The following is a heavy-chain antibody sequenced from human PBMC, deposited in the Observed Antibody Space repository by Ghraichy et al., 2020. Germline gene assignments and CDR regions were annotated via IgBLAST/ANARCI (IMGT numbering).Heavy chain of an antibody. V-gene: IGHV3-53*01. CDR1: GFTVSNNY. D-gene: IGHD6-13*01. Sequence: GGSLRLSCAASGFTVSNNYMSWVRQAPGKGLEWVSVIYSGGSTYYADSVKGRFTISRDNSKNTLYLQMNSLRAEDTAVYYCARVAAAARYWFDPWGQGTLVTVSS. CDR3: ARVAAAARYWFDP. J-gene: IGHJ5*02. CDR2: IYSGGST.